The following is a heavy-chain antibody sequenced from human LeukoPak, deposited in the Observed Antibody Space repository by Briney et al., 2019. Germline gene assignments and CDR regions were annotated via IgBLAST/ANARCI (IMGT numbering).Heavy chain of an antibody. Sequence: ASVKVSCKASGYTFTSYDINWVRQATGQGLEWMGWMNPNSGNTGYAQKFQGGVTMTRNTSISTAYMELSSLRSEDTAVYYCARGCRSGSYLSRYYYYMDVWGKGTTVTVSS. J-gene: IGHJ6*03. V-gene: IGHV1-8*01. CDR3: ARGCRSGSYLSRYYYYMDV. D-gene: IGHD1-26*01. CDR2: MNPNSGNT. CDR1: GYTFTSYD.